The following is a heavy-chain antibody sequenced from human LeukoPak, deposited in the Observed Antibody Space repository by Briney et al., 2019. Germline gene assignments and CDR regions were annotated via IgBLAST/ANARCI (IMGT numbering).Heavy chain of an antibody. J-gene: IGHJ4*02. V-gene: IGHV1-2*02. CDR3: ARSLVGATINGY. CDR2: INPNSGGT. CDR1: GYTFTGYY. D-gene: IGHD1-26*01. Sequence: RASVKVSCKASGYTFTGYYMHWVRQAPGQGLEWMGWINPNSGGTNYAQKFQGRVTMTRDTSISTAYMELSRLRSDDTAVYYCARSLVGATINGYWGQGTLVTVSS.